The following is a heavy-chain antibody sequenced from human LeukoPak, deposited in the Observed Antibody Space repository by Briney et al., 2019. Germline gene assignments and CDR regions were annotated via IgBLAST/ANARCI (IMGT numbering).Heavy chain of an antibody. CDR2: INHSGST. V-gene: IGHV4-34*01. D-gene: IGHD5-18*01. CDR1: GGSFNGYY. J-gene: IGHJ4*02. CDR3: ARVGIQLWLRYFDY. Sequence: SETLSLTCAVYGGSFNGYYWSWIRQPPGKGLEWIGEINHSGSTNYNPSLKSRVTISVDTSKNQFSLKLSSVTAADTAVYYCARVGIQLWLRYFDYWGQGTLVTVSS.